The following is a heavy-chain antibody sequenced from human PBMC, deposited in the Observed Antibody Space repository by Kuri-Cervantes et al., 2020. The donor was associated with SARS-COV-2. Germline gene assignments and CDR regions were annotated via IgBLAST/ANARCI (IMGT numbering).Heavy chain of an antibody. J-gene: IGHJ3*02. Sequence: SCKASGYTFTGYYMHWVRQAPGRGLEWVGRIRNKDGKYSTEYAASVRGRFTISRDDSKKSLYPQMNSLQTEDTAVYYCTSLQRIPLFDIWGQGTVVTVSS. D-gene: IGHD2-21*01. V-gene: IGHV3-72*01. CDR3: TSLQRIPLFDI. CDR2: IRNKDGKYST. CDR1: GYTFTGYY.